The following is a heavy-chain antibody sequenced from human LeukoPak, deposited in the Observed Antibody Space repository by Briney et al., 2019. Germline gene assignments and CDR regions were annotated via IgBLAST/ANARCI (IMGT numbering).Heavy chain of an antibody. J-gene: IGHJ4*02. CDR1: GYSFTRYW. D-gene: IGHD5-12*01. V-gene: IGHV5-51*01. Sequence: GESLKISCKGSGYSFTRYWIGWVRQMPGKGLEWMGIIYPSDSDTRYSPSLQGQVTISADKSINTVYLQWSSVKASGSAIYYCARGGDYGYDRIDYWGQGTQVTVSS. CDR3: ARGGDYGYDRIDY. CDR2: IYPSDSDT.